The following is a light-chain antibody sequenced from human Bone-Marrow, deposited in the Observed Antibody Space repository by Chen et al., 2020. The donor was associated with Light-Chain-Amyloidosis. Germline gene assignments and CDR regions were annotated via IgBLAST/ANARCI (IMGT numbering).Light chain of an antibody. CDR3: QQYKTYPT. V-gene: IGKV1-5*03. CDR2: GAS. J-gene: IGKJ1*01. Sequence: DIQMTQSPSTLSASVGDRVTNTCRASQSIRNWLAWDQQKPGKAPQLLIYGASSLERGVPSRFSVRGFGTEFPLTIRSLQPDDFATYYCQQYKTYPTFGQGIKVEI. CDR1: QSIRNW.